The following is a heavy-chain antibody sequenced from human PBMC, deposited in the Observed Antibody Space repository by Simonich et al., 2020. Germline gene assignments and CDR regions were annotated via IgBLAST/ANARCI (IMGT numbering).Heavy chain of an antibody. J-gene: IGHJ3*02. Sequence: EVQLVESGGGLVKPGGSLRLSCAASGFTFSSYSMNWVRQAPGKGREWGSSISSSSSYIDYEDSVRGRFTISRDNAKNSLYLQMNSLRAEDTAVYYCAREQARGGAFDIWGQGTMVTVSS. CDR1: GFTFSSYS. D-gene: IGHD3-16*01. V-gene: IGHV3-21*01. CDR2: ISSSSSYI. CDR3: AREQARGGAFDI.